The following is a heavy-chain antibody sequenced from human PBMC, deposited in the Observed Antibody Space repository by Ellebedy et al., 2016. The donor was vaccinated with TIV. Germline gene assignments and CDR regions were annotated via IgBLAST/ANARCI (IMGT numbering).Heavy chain of an antibody. CDR1: GFTFRNDW. V-gene: IGHV3-74*01. CDR2: MNSDGSST. J-gene: IGHJ4*02. D-gene: IGHD2-2*03. Sequence: GGSLRLSXAASGFTFRNDWMHWVRQAPGKGLVWVSRMNSDGSSTNYADSVKGRFTISRDNAKNTLYLQMHSLRAEDTAVYYCARRSSGYCVGTSCTTDFVYWGQGTLVTVSS. CDR3: ARRSSGYCVGTSCTTDFVY.